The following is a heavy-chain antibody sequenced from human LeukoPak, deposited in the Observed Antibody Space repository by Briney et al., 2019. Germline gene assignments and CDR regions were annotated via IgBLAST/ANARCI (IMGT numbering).Heavy chain of an antibody. J-gene: IGHJ6*02. Sequence: TGGSLRLSCAASGFTFSSYAMSWVRQAPGKGLEWVSAISGSGGSAYYADSVKGRFTISRDNSKNTLYLQMNSLRAEDTAVYYCAKGDRYSSGWFTNYYYGMDVWGQGTTVTVSS. CDR2: ISGSGGSA. CDR1: GFTFSSYA. D-gene: IGHD6-19*01. CDR3: AKGDRYSSGWFTNYYYGMDV. V-gene: IGHV3-23*01.